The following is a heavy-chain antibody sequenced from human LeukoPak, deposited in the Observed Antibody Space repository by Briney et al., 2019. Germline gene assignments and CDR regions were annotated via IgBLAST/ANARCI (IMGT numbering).Heavy chain of an antibody. CDR2: IYTSGST. J-gene: IGHJ5*02. V-gene: IGHV4-4*07. D-gene: IGHD2-21*02. CDR3: ARDVTYCGGDCYWNWFDP. Sequence: SETLSLTCTVSGGSVSSYYWSWIRQLAGKGLEWIARIYTSGSTNYNPSLKSRVTMSVDTSKNQFSLKLSSVTAADTAVYYCARDVTYCGGDCYWNWFDPWGQGTLVTVSS. CDR1: GGSVSSYY.